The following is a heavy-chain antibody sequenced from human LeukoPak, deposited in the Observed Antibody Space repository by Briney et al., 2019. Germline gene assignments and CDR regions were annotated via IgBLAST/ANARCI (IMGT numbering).Heavy chain of an antibody. CDR2: ISGSGGAT. CDR3: AKDTLADDFLIGYGFDY. V-gene: IGHV3-23*01. D-gene: IGHD3-3*01. J-gene: IGHJ4*02. Sequence: GGTLRLSCAASGFTFNTYGMSWVRQAPGKGLEWVSGISGSGGATYHADSVKGRFTVSRDDPHNTLYLQMNSVRAEDTAVYYCAKDTLADDFLIGYGFDYWGQGTLVTVSS. CDR1: GFTFNTYG.